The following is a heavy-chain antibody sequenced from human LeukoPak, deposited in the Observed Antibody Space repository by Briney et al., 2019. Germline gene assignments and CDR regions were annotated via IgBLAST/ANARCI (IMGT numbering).Heavy chain of an antibody. J-gene: IGHJ4*02. Sequence: GGSLRLSCAASGFTFSTYSLNWVRQAPGKGLEWVSVIYSGGSTYYADTVKGRFTISRDNSKNTLYLQMNSLRAEDTAVYYCARVSNSLDYWGQGTLVTVSS. CDR3: ARVSNSLDY. V-gene: IGHV3-66*01. CDR2: IYSGGST. CDR1: GFTFSTYS. D-gene: IGHD2-21*01.